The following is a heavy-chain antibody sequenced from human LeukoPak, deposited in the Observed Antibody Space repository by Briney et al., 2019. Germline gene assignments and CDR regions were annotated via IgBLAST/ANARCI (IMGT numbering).Heavy chain of an antibody. Sequence: SETLSLTCTVSGFSISSDYYWGWIRQPPGKGLVWIGSVSHSGITYYNSSLNSRVTISVDTSKNQFSLKVNSVTAADTAVYYCARLVIPWGQGILVTVSS. CDR2: VSHSGIT. CDR3: ARLVIP. D-gene: IGHD3-10*01. CDR1: GFSISSDYY. V-gene: IGHV4-38-2*02. J-gene: IGHJ5*02.